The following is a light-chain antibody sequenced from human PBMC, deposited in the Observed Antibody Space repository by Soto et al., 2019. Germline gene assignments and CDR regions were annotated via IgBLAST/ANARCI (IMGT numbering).Light chain of an antibody. CDR1: NIGSKS. J-gene: IGLJ2*01. CDR2: DHR. CDR3: QVWDSSSDHVV. Sequence: SYELTQPPSVSVAPGQTARITCGGNNIGSKSVHWYQQKPGQAPVLVFCDHRDRPSGIPERFSGSNSGNSATLTISRVEAGDEADYYCQVWDSSSDHVVFGGGTKLTVL. V-gene: IGLV3-21*02.